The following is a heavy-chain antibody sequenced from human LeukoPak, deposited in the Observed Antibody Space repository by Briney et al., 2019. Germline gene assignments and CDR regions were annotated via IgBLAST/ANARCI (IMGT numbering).Heavy chain of an antibody. J-gene: IGHJ5*02. Sequence: PSETLSLTCTVSGDSINSYYWTWIRQPPGRGLEWIGGIYHSGYTFYNPSLKSRVTISVDTSKNEFSLKLNSVTAADTALYYCAREGTVRWFDPWGQGTLVTVYS. CDR2: IYHSGYT. V-gene: IGHV4-38-2*02. D-gene: IGHD1-14*01. CDR3: AREGTVRWFDP. CDR1: GDSINSYY.